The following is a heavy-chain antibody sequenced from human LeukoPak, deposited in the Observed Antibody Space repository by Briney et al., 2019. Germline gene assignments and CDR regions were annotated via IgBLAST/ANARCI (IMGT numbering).Heavy chain of an antibody. J-gene: IGHJ6*03. V-gene: IGHV1-18*01. CDR3: ARAYPGADTAMVMYYYYYYMDV. CDR2: ISAYNGNT. CDR1: GYTFTSYG. Sequence: GASVKVSCKAPGYTFTSYGISWVRQAPGQGLEWMGWISAYNGNTNYAQKFQGRVTITADKSTSTAYMELSSLRSDDTAVYYCARAYPGADTAMVMYYYYYYMDVWGKGTTVTVSS. D-gene: IGHD5-18*01.